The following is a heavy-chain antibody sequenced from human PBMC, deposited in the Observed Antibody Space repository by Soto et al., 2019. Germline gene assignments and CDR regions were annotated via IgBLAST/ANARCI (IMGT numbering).Heavy chain of an antibody. D-gene: IGHD6-19*01. CDR1: GFTFSSYA. J-gene: IGHJ4*02. CDR3: ARDFKGLAVAGTHY. Sequence: GGSLRLSCAASGFTFSSYAMHWVRQAPGKGLEWVAVISYDGSNKYYADSVKGRFTISRDNSKNTLYLQMNSLRAEDTAVYYCARDFKGLAVAGTHYWGQGTLVTAPQ. V-gene: IGHV3-30-3*01. CDR2: ISYDGSNK.